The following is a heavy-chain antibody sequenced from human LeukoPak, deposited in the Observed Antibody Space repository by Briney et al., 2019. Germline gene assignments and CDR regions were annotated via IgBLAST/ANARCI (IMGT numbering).Heavy chain of an antibody. V-gene: IGHV3-48*04. CDR1: QFTFSDYS. CDR3: ARAPRIYIGSYYPRGGIDY. CDR2: ISSSGSNI. Sequence: GGSLRLSCAASQFTFSDYSMNWVRQAPGKGLEWVSYISSSGSNINYADSVKGRFTISRDNAKNLLYLQMNSLRAEDTAVYYCARAPRIYIGSYYPRGGIDYWGQGTLVTVSS. J-gene: IGHJ4*02. D-gene: IGHD1-26*01.